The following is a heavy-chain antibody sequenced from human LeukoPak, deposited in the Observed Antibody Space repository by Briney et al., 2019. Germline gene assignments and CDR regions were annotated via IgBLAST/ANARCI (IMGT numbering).Heavy chain of an antibody. Sequence: GASVKVSCKASGYTFTSYGISWVRQALGQGLEWMGWISAYNGNTNYAQKLQGRVTMTTDTSTSTAYMELRSLRSDDTAVYYCARVVPAANVRYYYYGMDVWGQGTTVTVSS. CDR2: ISAYNGNT. D-gene: IGHD2-2*01. V-gene: IGHV1-18*01. CDR1: GYTFTSYG. J-gene: IGHJ6*02. CDR3: ARVVPAANVRYYYYGMDV.